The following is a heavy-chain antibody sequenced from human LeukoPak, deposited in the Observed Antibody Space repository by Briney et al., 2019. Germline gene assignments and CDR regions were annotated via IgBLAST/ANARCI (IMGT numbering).Heavy chain of an antibody. CDR3: IAMIREVGY. CDR2: TRNKAESYTT. V-gene: IGHV3-72*01. CDR1: GLTFSDYA. D-gene: IGHD3-10*01. J-gene: IGHJ4*02. Sequence: GGSLRLSCAASGLTFSDYAMHWVRQAPGKGLEWVGRTRNKAESYTTEYAASVKGRFTISRDYSKNSLYLQMNSLKTEDTAVYYCIAMIREVGYWGQGTLVTVSS.